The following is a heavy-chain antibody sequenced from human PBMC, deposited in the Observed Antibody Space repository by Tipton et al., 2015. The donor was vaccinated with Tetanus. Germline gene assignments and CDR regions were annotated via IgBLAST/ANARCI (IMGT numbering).Heavy chain of an antibody. D-gene: IGHD3-22*01. CDR3: AKPSAPHDSSGIFGN. J-gene: IGHJ4*02. CDR2: IRWDGGST. V-gene: IGHV3-43*01. Sequence: SLRLSCAASGFTFDDYTMHWVRQAPGKGLEWVSLIRWDGGSTHYADSVKGRFTISRANSKNSLYLQMNSPRSEDTAFYYCAKPSAPHDSSGIFGNWGQGTLVTVSS. CDR1: GFTFDDYT.